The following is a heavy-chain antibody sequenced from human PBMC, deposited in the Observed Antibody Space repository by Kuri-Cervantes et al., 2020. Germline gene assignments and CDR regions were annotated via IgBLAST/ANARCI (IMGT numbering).Heavy chain of an antibody. CDR2: ISYDGSNK. CDR3: AKDFGYFSSQFRD. J-gene: IGHJ4*02. D-gene: IGHD6-6*01. Sequence: GASLKISCASSGFTVSSNYMSWVRQAPGRGLEWVAVISYDGSNKYYADSVKGRFTISRDNSKNTLYLQMNSLRTEDTALYYCAKDFGYFSSQFRDWGQGTLVTVSS. V-gene: IGHV3-30*01. CDR1: GFTVSSNY.